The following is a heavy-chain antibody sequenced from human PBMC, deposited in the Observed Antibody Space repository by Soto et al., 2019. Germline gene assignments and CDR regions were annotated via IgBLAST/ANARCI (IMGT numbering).Heavy chain of an antibody. CDR3: ARDLSVGSTSPLDC. CDR2: ISAYNGNT. Sequence: ASGKVSCKAPGYTFTRYGLSWVRQAPGQGLEWMGWISAYNGNTNYAQKLQGRVTMTTDTSTSTAYMELRSLKSDDTAVYYCARDLSVGSTSPLDCWGQRTLVTVSS. CDR1: GYTFTRYG. J-gene: IGHJ4*02. V-gene: IGHV1-18*01. D-gene: IGHD2-2*01.